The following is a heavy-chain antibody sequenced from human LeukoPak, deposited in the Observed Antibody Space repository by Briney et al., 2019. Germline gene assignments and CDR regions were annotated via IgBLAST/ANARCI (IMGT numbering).Heavy chain of an antibody. D-gene: IGHD3-10*01. J-gene: IGHJ4*02. V-gene: IGHV3-7*01. Sequence: GGSLRLSCAASGFTFSSYSMNWVRQAPGKGLEWVANIKQDGSEKYYVDSVKGRFTISRDNAKNSLYLQMNSLRAEDTAVYYCAREGVASIDYWGQGTLVTVSS. CDR2: IKQDGSEK. CDR3: AREGVASIDY. CDR1: GFTFSSYS.